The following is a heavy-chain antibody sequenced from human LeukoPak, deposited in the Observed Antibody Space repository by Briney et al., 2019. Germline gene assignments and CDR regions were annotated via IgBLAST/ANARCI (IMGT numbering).Heavy chain of an antibody. CDR1: GFTFSRYA. CDR3: AKWETAVAYYYYGMDV. J-gene: IGHJ6*02. D-gene: IGHD6-19*01. V-gene: IGHV3-23*01. Sequence: GGSLRLSCAASGFTFSRYAMAWVRQAPGKGLEWVSAISGSGTGTHYADSVKGRFTISRDNSKNTLYLQMNSLRAEDTAVYYCAKWETAVAYYYYGMDVWGQGTTVTVSS. CDR2: ISGSGTGT.